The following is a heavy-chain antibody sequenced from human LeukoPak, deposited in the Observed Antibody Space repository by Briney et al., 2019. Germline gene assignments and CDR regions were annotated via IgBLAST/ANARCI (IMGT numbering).Heavy chain of an antibody. CDR2: ISSSGSTI. CDR1: GFTFSDYY. Sequence: GGPLRLSCAASGFTFSDYYMSWIRQALGKGLEWVSYISSSGSTIYYADSVKGRFTISRDNAKNSLYLQMNSLRAEDTAVYYCARDRGSSGYYRQDAFDIWGQGTMVTVSS. D-gene: IGHD3-22*01. V-gene: IGHV3-11*01. CDR3: ARDRGSSGYYRQDAFDI. J-gene: IGHJ3*02.